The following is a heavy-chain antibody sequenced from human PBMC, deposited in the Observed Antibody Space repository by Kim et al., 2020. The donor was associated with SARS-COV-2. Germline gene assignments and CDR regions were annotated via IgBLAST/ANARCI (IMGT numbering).Heavy chain of an antibody. CDR3: ARDRNVTNYGDYFEGWFDP. CDR1: GYTFTSYY. J-gene: IGHJ5*02. V-gene: IGHV1-46*01. CDR2: INPSGGST. Sequence: ASVKVSCKASGYTFTSYYMHWVRQAPGQGLEWMGIINPSGGSTSYAQKFQGRVTMTRDTSTSTVYMELSSLRSEDTAVYYCARDRNVTNYGDYFEGWFDPWGQGTLVTVSS. D-gene: IGHD4-17*01.